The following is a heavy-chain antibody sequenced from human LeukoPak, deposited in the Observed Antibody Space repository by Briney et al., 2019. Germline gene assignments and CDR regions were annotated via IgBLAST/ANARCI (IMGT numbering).Heavy chain of an antibody. CDR3: ARVGGYYYYMDV. D-gene: IGHD2-15*01. CDR1: GFTFSTYS. CDR2: NTSTSNYK. Sequence: GGSLRLSCAASGFTFSTYSMSWVRQAPGKGLEWVSSNTSTSNYKYYADSLEGRITISRDNAKNSLYLQMNSLRAEDTAVYHCARVGGYYYYMDVWGKGTTVTVSS. V-gene: IGHV3-21*01. J-gene: IGHJ6*03.